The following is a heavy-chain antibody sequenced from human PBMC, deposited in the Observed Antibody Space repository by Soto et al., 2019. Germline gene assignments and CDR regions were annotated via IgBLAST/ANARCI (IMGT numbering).Heavy chain of an antibody. Sequence: QVQLVQSGAELKKPRSSVKVSCKASGGTFSSYAISWVRQAPGQGLEWMGGIIPIFGTANYAQKFQGRGTITADESTSTAYMELSSLRSEETAVYYCAVGAAAGTGQNWFDPWGQRTLVAVSS. CDR3: AVGAAAGTGQNWFDP. V-gene: IGHV1-69*01. CDR1: GGTFSSYA. D-gene: IGHD6-13*01. J-gene: IGHJ5*02. CDR2: IIPIFGTA.